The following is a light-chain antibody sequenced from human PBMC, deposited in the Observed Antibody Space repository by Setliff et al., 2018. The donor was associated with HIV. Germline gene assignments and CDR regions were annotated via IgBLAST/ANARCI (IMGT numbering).Light chain of an antibody. CDR3: ETWNSKIHV. CDR1: SGHSGYT. V-gene: IGLV4-60*03. J-gene: IGLJ3*02. CDR2: LEGGGTY. Sequence: QPVLTQSSSASASLGSSVKLTCTLSSGHSGYTITWHQQRPGKAPRFLMNLEGGGTYIKGSGVPDRFSGSSSGADRYLTISNLQSEDEADYYCETWNSKIHVFGGGTKVTVL.